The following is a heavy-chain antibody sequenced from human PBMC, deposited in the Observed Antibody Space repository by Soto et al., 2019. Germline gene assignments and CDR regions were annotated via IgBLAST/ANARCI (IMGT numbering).Heavy chain of an antibody. J-gene: IGHJ4*02. CDR2: IKQDGSEK. D-gene: IGHD3-3*01. V-gene: IGHV3-7*01. CDR1: GFTFSDYW. Sequence: VQLVESGGGLVQPGESLRLSCAASGFTFSDYWMSWVRQAPGKGLEWVANIKQDGSEKYYVDSVRGRFTISRDNAKKSLYLQMNSTKCEDTAVYYCARDPGWGGGFWSGYNSDYIDYWGRGTLVTVSS. CDR3: ARDPGWGGGFWSGYNSDYIDY.